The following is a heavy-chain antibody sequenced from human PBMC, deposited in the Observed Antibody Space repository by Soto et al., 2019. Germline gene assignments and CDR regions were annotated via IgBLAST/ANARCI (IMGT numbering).Heavy chain of an antibody. J-gene: IGHJ5*02. Sequence: SLRLSCAASGFTFSSYAMSWVRQATGKGLEWVSAISGSGGSTYYADSVKGRFTVSRDNSKNTLCLQMNSLRAEDTAVYYCAEDPWHYYDSSGYMGSWFDPWGQGTLVT. CDR2: ISGSGGST. D-gene: IGHD3-22*01. V-gene: IGHV3-23*01. CDR3: AEDPWHYYDSSGYMGSWFDP. CDR1: GFTFSSYA.